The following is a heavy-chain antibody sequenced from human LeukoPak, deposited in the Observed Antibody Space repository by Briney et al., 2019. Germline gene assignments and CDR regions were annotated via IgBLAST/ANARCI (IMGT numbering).Heavy chain of an antibody. CDR1: GGSISSYY. CDR3: ARIGVRGVIISMDY. J-gene: IGHJ4*02. CDR2: IYYSGST. Sequence: SETLSLTCTVSGGSISSYYWSWIRQPPGKGLEWIGYIYYSGSTNYNPSLKSRVTISVDTSKNQFSLKLSSVTAADTAVYYCARIGVRGVIISMDYWGQGTLVTVSS. D-gene: IGHD3-10*01. V-gene: IGHV4-59*12.